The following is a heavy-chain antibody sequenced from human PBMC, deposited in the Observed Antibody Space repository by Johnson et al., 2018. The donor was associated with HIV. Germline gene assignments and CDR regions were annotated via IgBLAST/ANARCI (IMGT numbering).Heavy chain of an antibody. CDR2: IYNDGNT. CDR3: ARDLRYSGYEYAFDI. V-gene: IGHV3-53*01. D-gene: IGHD5-12*01. J-gene: IGHJ3*02. Sequence: EMQLVESGGGLIQPGGSLRLSCAASGFTVSSNYMSWVRQAPGKGLEWVSVIYNDGNTYYADSVKGRFTISRYNSKNTLYLQMNSLRAEDTAVYYCARDLRYSGYEYAFDIWGQGTMVTVSS. CDR1: GFTVSSNY.